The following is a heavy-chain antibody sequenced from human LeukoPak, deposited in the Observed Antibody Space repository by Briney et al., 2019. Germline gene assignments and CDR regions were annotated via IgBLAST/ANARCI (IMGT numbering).Heavy chain of an antibody. V-gene: IGHV3-23*01. D-gene: IGHD6-13*01. Sequence: GGSLRLSCAASGFTFSTYAMSWVRQAPGKGLEWVSSISGSGGSTYYADPAKGRFTVSRDNSKNTVYLQMNSLRAEDTAVYYCAKGGISWDRDFDHWGQGTLVTVSS. CDR2: ISGSGGST. J-gene: IGHJ4*02. CDR1: GFTFSTYA. CDR3: AKGGISWDRDFDH.